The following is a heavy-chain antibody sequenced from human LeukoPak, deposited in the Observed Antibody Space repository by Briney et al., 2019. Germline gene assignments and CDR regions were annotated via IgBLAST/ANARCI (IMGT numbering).Heavy chain of an antibody. V-gene: IGHV4-34*01. Sequence: SETLSLTCAVYGGSFSGYYWSWIRQPPGKGLEWIGEINHSGSTNYNPSLKSRVTISVDTSKNQFSLKLSSVTAADTAVYYCARRRYCSSTSCYKGGNWFDPWGQGTLVTVSS. CDR3: ARRRYCSSTSCYKGGNWFDP. D-gene: IGHD2-2*02. J-gene: IGHJ5*02. CDR1: GGSFSGYY. CDR2: INHSGST.